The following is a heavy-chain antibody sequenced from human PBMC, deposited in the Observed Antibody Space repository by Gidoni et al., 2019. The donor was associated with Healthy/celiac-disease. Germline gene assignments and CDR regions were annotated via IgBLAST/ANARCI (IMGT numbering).Heavy chain of an antibody. CDR1: GFTFSSYW. CDR2: IKQDGSEK. CDR3: ARELIVVVPAAGYGGMDV. Sequence: EVQLVESGGGLVQPGGSLRLSCAASGFTFSSYWMSWVRQAPGKGLEWVANIKQDGSEKYYVDSVKGRFTISRDNAKNSLYLQMNSLRAEDTAVYYCARELIVVVPAAGYGGMDVWGQGTTVTVSS. V-gene: IGHV3-7*03. J-gene: IGHJ6*02. D-gene: IGHD2-2*01.